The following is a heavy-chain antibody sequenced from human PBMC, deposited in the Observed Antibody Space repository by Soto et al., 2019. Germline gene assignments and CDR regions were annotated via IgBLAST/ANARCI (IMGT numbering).Heavy chain of an antibody. Sequence: SETLSLTCTVSGGSISSYYCSWIRQPAGKGLEWIGRIYTSGSTNYNPSLESRVTMSVDTSKNQFSLKLSSVTAADTAVYYCARDPPSSTITYYGMDVWGQGTTVTVSS. V-gene: IGHV4-4*07. D-gene: IGHD2-2*01. CDR3: ARDPPSSTITYYGMDV. CDR1: GGSISSYY. J-gene: IGHJ6*02. CDR2: IYTSGST.